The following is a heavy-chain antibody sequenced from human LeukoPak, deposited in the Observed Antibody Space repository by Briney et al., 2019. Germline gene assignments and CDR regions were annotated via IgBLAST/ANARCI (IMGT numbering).Heavy chain of an antibody. Sequence: GGSLRLSCAASGFTFSSYAMSWVRQAPGKGLEWVSAISGSGGSTYYADSVKGRFTISRDNAKNSLYLQMNSLRAEDTAVYYCARDRTRVRGVIPSRPGPIDYWGQGTLVTVSS. J-gene: IGHJ4*02. D-gene: IGHD3-10*01. CDR3: ARDRTRVRGVIPSRPGPIDY. V-gene: IGHV3-23*01. CDR1: GFTFSSYA. CDR2: ISGSGGST.